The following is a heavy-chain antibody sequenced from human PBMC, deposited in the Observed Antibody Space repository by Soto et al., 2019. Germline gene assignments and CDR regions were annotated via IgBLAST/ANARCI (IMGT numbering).Heavy chain of an antibody. CDR3: ATGGPYYYDSSGYLNFDY. CDR2: FDPEDGET. D-gene: IGHD3-22*01. V-gene: IGHV1-24*01. J-gene: IGHJ4*02. CDR1: GYTLTELS. Sequence: ASVKVSCKVSGYTLTELSMHWVRQAPGKGLEWMGGFDPEDGETIYAQKFQGRVTMTEDTSTDTAYMELSSLRSEDTAVYYCATGGPYYYDSSGYLNFDYCGQGTLVTVSS.